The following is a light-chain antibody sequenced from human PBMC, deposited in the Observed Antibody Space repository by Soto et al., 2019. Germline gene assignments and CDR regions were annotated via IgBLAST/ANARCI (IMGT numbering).Light chain of an antibody. Sequence: EIVMTQSPATLSVSPGERATLSCRASQNINSNLVWYQQKPGQAPRLLIYGASTRATGIPARFSGSGSGTEFTLPVSSLQSEDFAVYYCQQYKNWPRTFGQGTKLEIK. V-gene: IGKV3-15*01. CDR1: QNINSN. CDR2: GAS. J-gene: IGKJ2*01. CDR3: QQYKNWPRT.